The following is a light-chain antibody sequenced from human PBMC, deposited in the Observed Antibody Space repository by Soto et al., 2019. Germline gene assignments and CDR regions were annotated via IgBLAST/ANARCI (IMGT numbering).Light chain of an antibody. Sequence: QSALTQPASVAGSPGQSITISCTGTSSDVGGYNHVSWFQQHPGKGPALMIYDVSARPSGVPNRFSGSKSGNTASLTISGLQAEDEAAYYCSSYTGNSTLVFGGGTKLTVL. J-gene: IGLJ2*01. CDR1: SSDVGGYNH. V-gene: IGLV2-14*03. CDR2: DVS. CDR3: SSYTGNSTLV.